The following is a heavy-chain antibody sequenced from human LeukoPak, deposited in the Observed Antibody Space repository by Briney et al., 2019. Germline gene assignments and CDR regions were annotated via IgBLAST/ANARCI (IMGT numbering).Heavy chain of an antibody. V-gene: IGHV6-1*01. CDR2: RYYWSKWYN. J-gene: IGHJ4*02. CDR3: ARGAVPGFYY. D-gene: IGHD6-19*01. Sequence: SQTLSLTCTISGDRVSSSSATWNWIRQSPSRGLEWQGRRYYWSKWYNDYTVSAKSRITINPDTSKNQFSLQLDSVTPEDSAMYYCARGAVPGFYYWGQGTLVIVSS. CDR1: GDRVSSSSAT.